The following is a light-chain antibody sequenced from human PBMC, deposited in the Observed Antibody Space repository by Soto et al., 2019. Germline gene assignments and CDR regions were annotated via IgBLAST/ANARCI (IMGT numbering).Light chain of an antibody. Sequence: DIQMTQSPSSLSASVGDRVTITCRASQSISSYLNWYQQKPGKAPKLLIYAASSLQSGVPSRFSGSGSGTDFTLTISSLQPEDFATYYCQQSYSNLTVGPGTKVDIK. CDR1: QSISSY. CDR2: AAS. J-gene: IGKJ3*01. CDR3: QQSYSNLT. V-gene: IGKV1-39*01.